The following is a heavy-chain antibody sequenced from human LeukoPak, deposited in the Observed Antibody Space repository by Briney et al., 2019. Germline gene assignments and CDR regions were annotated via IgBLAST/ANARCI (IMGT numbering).Heavy chain of an antibody. V-gene: IGHV4-31*03. CDR3: ARDSLLLWFGETYGMDV. CDR1: GGSISSGGYY. D-gene: IGHD3-10*01. CDR2: IYYSGST. Sequence: PSETLSLTCSVSGGSISSGGYYWSWIRQHPGKGLEWIGYIYYSGSTYYNPSLKSRVTISVDTSKNQFSLKLSSVTAADTVVYYCARDSLLLWFGETYGMDVWVQGTTVTVSS. J-gene: IGHJ6*02.